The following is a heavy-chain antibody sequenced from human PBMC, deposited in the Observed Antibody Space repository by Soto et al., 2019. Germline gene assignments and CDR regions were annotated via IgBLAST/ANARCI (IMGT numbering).Heavy chain of an antibody. Sequence: GASVKVSCKASGYTFNNYDIHWVRQAPGHGLGWMGWMNPNSGNTGYAQNFRGRVTMTPNTAIVTAYMELSSLRSDDTAAYFCTRADGAETFDFWGQGTRVTVSS. CDR3: TRADGAETFDF. CDR2: MNPNSGNT. D-gene: IGHD2-8*02. J-gene: IGHJ5*01. CDR1: GYTFNNYD. V-gene: IGHV1-8*02.